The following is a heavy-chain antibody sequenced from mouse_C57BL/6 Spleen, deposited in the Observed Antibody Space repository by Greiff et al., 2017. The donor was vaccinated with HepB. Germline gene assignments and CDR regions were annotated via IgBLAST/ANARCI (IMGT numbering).Heavy chain of an antibody. Sequence: EVHLVESGGGLVKPGGSLKLSCAASGFTFSSYAMSWVRQTPEKRLEWVATISDGGSYTYYPDNVKGRFTISRENAKNNLYLQMSHLKSEDTAMYYCARDDGDYVMDYWGQGTSVTVSS. CDR1: GFTFSSYA. J-gene: IGHJ4*01. V-gene: IGHV5-4*01. D-gene: IGHD2-13*01. CDR2: ISDGGSYT. CDR3: ARDDGDYVMDY.